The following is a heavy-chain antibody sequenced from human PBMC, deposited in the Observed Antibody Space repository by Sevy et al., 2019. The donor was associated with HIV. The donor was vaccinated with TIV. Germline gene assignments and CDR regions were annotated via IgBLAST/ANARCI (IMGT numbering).Heavy chain of an antibody. CDR1: GFTFSDYQ. J-gene: IGHJ6*02. CDR3: ARGIRPADGGGDYSVQLGMDV. Sequence: GGSLRLSCAASGFTFSDYQMSWIRQAPGKGLEWISYISSSGSTINYADSVKGRFSISRDNAKNSVYVRMNSLRAEDTAVYYCARGIRPADGGGDYSVQLGMDVWGQGTTVTVSS. CDR2: ISSSGSTI. V-gene: IGHV3-11*04. D-gene: IGHD2-21*01.